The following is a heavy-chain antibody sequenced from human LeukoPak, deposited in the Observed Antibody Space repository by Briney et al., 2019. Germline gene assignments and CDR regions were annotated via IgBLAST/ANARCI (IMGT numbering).Heavy chain of an antibody. J-gene: IGHJ4*02. Sequence: GGSLRLSCTASGFTFGDYAMSWFRQAPGKGLEWVGFIRSRAYGGTTEYAASVRGRFTISRDDSKSIAYLQMNSLKTEDTAVYYCTRDLGWYSSSSGYWGQGTLVTVSS. CDR1: GFTFGDYA. CDR3: TRDLGWYSSSSGY. CDR2: IRSRAYGGTT. V-gene: IGHV3-49*03. D-gene: IGHD6-6*01.